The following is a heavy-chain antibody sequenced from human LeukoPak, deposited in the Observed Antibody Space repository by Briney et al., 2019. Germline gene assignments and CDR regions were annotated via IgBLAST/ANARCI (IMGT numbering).Heavy chain of an antibody. CDR1: GGSISSSSYY. J-gene: IGHJ6*02. CDR2: IYYSGST. Sequence: PSETLSLTCTVSGGSISSSSYYWGWIRQPPGKGLEWIGSIYYSGSTYYNPSLKSRVTISVDTSKNQFSLKLSSVTAADTAVYYCARDLRFLEWLPTYYYYGMDVWGQGTTVTVSS. V-gene: IGHV4-39*07. CDR3: ARDLRFLEWLPTYYYYGMDV. D-gene: IGHD3-3*01.